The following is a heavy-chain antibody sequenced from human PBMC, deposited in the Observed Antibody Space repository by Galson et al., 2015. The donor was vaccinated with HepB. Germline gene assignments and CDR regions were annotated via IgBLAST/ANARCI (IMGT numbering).Heavy chain of an antibody. D-gene: IGHD1-7*01. Sequence: SVKVSCKASGYTFTSYSISWVRQAPGQGLEWMGWISAYNGNTNYAQKLQGRVTMTTDTSTSTAYMELRSLRSDDTAVDYCAGDVWLVTGTTPHLYYMDVWGKGTTVTVSS. V-gene: IGHV1-18*01. CDR3: AGDVWLVTGTTPHLYYMDV. J-gene: IGHJ6*03. CDR1: GYTFTSYS. CDR2: ISAYNGNT.